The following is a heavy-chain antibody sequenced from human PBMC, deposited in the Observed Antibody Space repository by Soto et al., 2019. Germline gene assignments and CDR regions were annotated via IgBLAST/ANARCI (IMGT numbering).Heavy chain of an antibody. CDR2: ISYDGSNK. CDR1: GFTFSSYG. J-gene: IGHJ6*02. CDR3: AKPHCSSTSCYPNYYYYYGMDV. V-gene: IGHV3-30*18. D-gene: IGHD2-2*01. Sequence: GWSLRLSCAASGFTFSSYGMHWVRQAPGKGLEWVAVISYDGSNKYYVDSVKGRFTISRDNSKNTLYLQMNSLRAEDTAVYYCAKPHCSSTSCYPNYYYYYGMDVRGQGTTVTVSS.